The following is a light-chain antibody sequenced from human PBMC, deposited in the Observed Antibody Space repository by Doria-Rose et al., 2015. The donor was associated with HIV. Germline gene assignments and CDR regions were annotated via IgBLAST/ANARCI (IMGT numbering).Light chain of an antibody. CDR2: DGS. Sequence: TQSPGTLSLSPGERATLSCRASQSFSSTYLAWYQQKPGQARILLIYDGSTRPTGIPDRFSASGSGTDFTLTINRLEPEDFALYYCHQYGTSWTFGQGTKVEI. J-gene: IGKJ1*01. CDR1: QSFSSTY. CDR3: HQYGTSWT. V-gene: IGKV3-20*01.